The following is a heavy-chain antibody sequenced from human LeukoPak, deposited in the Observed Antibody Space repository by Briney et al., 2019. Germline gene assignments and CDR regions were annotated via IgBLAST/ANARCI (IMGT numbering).Heavy chain of an antibody. V-gene: IGHV1-2*02. D-gene: IGHD1-26*01. J-gene: IGHJ5*02. CDR3: ARVVVGAIWSEFDP. Sequence: ASVKVSCKASVYTFTGYYMHWVRQAPGQGLEWMGWINPNSGGTNYAQKFQGRVTMTRDTSISTAYMELSRLRSDDTAVYYCARVVVGAIWSEFDPWGQGTLVTVSS. CDR2: INPNSGGT. CDR1: VYTFTGYY.